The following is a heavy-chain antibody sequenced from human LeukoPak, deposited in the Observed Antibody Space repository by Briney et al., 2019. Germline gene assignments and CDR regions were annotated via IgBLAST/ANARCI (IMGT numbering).Heavy chain of an antibody. J-gene: IGHJ4*02. V-gene: IGHV5-51*01. CDR3: ARRIGMATTPFDY. CDR1: GYSFTSYW. D-gene: IGHD5-24*01. CDR2: IYPGDSDT. Sequence: GESLKISCKGSGYSFTSYWIGWVRQMPGKGLEWMGIIYPGDSDTRYSPSFQGQVTISADKSISAAYLQWSSLKASVTAMYYCARRIGMATTPFDYWGQGTLVTVSS.